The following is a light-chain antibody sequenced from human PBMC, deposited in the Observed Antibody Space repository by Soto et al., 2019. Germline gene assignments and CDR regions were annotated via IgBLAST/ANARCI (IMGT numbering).Light chain of an antibody. CDR1: QSISTY. CDR2: KAS. CDR3: QQHNSYPWT. V-gene: IGKV1-5*03. J-gene: IGKJ1*01. Sequence: DILLTQSPATLSASAGDRVTLTCRASQSISTYLAWYQQKPGKAHRLLIYKASSLASGVPSRFSGSGSGTEYTLTINSLEPDDFAIYYCQQHNSYPWTFGQGTKVDI.